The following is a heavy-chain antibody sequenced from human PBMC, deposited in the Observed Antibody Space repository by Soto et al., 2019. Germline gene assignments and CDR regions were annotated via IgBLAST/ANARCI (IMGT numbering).Heavy chain of an antibody. V-gene: IGHV3-53*02. CDR2: IYTAGGT. Sequence: VPLVETGGGLIQPGGSLRLSCAASGFTVSNTYMTWVRQPPGKGLECVSVIYTAGGTNYADSVKGRFIISRDNSKNTLYLQMNSLRAEDTAVYYCARALPVAKGGFDPWGQGTLVTVSS. CDR3: ARALPVAKGGFDP. J-gene: IGHJ5*02. D-gene: IGHD2-2*01. CDR1: GFTVSNTY.